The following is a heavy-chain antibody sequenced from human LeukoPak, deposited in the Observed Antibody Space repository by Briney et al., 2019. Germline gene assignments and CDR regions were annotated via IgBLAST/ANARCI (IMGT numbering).Heavy chain of an antibody. D-gene: IGHD4-17*01. CDR2: IYTSGST. CDR3: ARSNPSVDYGDYAFDY. CDR1: GGSISSYY. J-gene: IGHJ4*02. Sequence: SETLSLACTVSGGSISSYYWSWIRQPAGKGLEWIGRIYTSGSTNYNPSLKSRVTMSVDTSKNQFSLKLSSVTAADTAVYYCARSNPSVDYGDYAFDYWGQGTLVTVSS. V-gene: IGHV4-4*07.